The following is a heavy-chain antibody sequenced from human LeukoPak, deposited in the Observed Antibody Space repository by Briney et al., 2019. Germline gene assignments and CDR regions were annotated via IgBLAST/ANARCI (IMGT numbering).Heavy chain of an antibody. CDR1: GFTFSDAW. D-gene: IGHD3-22*01. V-gene: IGHV3-7*01. J-gene: IGHJ4*02. CDR3: ARESLYYYDSSGYYDY. CDR2: IKQDGSEK. Sequence: GGSLRLSCAASGFTFSDAWMSWVRQAPGKGLEWVANIKQDGSEKYYVDSVKGRFTISRDNAKNSLYLQMNSLRAEDTAVYYCARESLYYYDSSGYYDYWGQGTLVTVSS.